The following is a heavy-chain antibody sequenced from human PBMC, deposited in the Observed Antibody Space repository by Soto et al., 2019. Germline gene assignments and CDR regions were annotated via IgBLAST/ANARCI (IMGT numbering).Heavy chain of an antibody. CDR2: IIPIFGTA. V-gene: IGHV1-69*06. D-gene: IGHD1-26*01. J-gene: IGHJ4*02. CDR3: ARAVVGATAYDD. Sequence: SVKVSCTNSGVTFSSYAIRLVRQAPGQGLEWMGGIIPIFGTANYAQKFQGRVTITADKSTSTAYMELSSLRSEDTAVYYCARAVVGATAYDDWGQGTLVTVSS. CDR1: GVTFSSYA.